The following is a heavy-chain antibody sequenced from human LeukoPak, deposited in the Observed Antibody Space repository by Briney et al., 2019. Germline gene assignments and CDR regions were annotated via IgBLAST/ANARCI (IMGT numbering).Heavy chain of an antibody. CDR3: AKAYCSSTSCYIDY. J-gene: IGHJ4*02. D-gene: IGHD2-2*01. CDR1: GFTFSSYG. V-gene: IGHV3-30*02. Sequence: GGSLRLSCAASGFTFSSYGMHWVRQAPGKGLEWVAFIRYDGSNKYYADSVKGRFTISRDNSKNTLYLQMNSLRAEDTAVYYCAKAYCSSTSCYIDYWGQGTLDTVSS. CDR2: IRYDGSNK.